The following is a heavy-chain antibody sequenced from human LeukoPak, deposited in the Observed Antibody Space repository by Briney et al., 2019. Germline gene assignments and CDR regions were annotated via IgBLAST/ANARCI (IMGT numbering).Heavy chain of an antibody. J-gene: IGHJ4*02. CDR3: ARGSTKPVYYFDY. D-gene: IGHD2-2*01. Sequence: PSGTLSLTCAVSGGSISNSNWWSWVRQPPGKGLQWIGEIYHSGSTNYNPSLKSRVTISVDKSKNQFSLKLSSVTAADTAVYYCARGSTKPVYYFDYWGQGTLVTVSS. CDR1: GGSISNSNW. V-gene: IGHV4-4*02. CDR2: IYHSGST.